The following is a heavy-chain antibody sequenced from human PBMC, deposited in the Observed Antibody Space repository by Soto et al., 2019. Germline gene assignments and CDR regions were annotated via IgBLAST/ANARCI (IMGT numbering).Heavy chain of an antibody. CDR1: GYTFTSYD. J-gene: IGHJ4*02. D-gene: IGHD6-19*01. CDR2: MNPNSGNT. CDR3: ARPVTFSSGWYFAKVYYFDY. Sequence: QVQLVQSGAEVKKPGASVKVSCKASGYTFTSYDINWVRQATGQGLEWMGWMNPNSGNTGYAQKFQGRVTKTRNTSISTAYMELSSLRSEDTAVYYCARPVTFSSGWYFAKVYYFDYWGQGTLVTVSS. V-gene: IGHV1-8*01.